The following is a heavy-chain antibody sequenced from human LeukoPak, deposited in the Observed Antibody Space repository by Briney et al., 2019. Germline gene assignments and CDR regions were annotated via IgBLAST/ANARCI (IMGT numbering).Heavy chain of an antibody. V-gene: IGHV4-39*07. CDR1: GGSISSSSYY. Sequence: SETLSLTCTASGGSISSSSYYWGWIRQPPGKGLEWIGSIYYSGSTYYNPSLKSRVTISVDTSKNQFSLKLSSVTAADTAVYYCARGDILTGYTNWGQGTLVTVSS. CDR2: IYYSGST. J-gene: IGHJ4*02. CDR3: ARGDILTGYTN. D-gene: IGHD3-9*01.